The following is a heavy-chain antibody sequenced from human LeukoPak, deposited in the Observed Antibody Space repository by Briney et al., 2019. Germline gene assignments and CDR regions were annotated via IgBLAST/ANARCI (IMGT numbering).Heavy chain of an antibody. J-gene: IGHJ4*02. D-gene: IGHD3-22*01. CDR2: ITTNGGST. CDR1: GGTFSSYA. CDR3: SGYYY. Sequence: ASVKVSCKASGGTFSSYAMHWVRQAPGKRLEYVSAITTNGGSTYYADSVKGRFTISRDNSKNTLYLQMSSLTVEDTAVYYCSGYYYWGQGTLVTVSS. V-gene: IGHV3-64D*06.